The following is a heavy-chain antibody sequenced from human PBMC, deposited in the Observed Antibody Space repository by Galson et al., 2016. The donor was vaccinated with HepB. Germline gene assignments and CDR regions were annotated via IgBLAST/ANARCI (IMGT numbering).Heavy chain of an antibody. CDR3: TRRGAIVLRDV. CDR1: GFTFSGAA. CDR2: IRSTANTYAT. D-gene: IGHD2-8*01. V-gene: IGHV3-73*01. Sequence: SLRLSCATSGFTFSGAAMHWVRQAPGKGLEWIGRIRSTANTYATEYAASVKGRFTISSDDSKNTAYLQMNSLKTEDTALYYCTRRGAIVLRDVWGHGTTVTVSS. J-gene: IGHJ6*02.